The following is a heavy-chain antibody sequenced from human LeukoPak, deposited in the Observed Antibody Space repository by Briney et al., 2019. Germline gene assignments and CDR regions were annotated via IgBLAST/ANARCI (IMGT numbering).Heavy chain of an antibody. Sequence: GRSLRLSCAASGFTFDDYAMHWVRQAPGKGLEWVSGISWNSGSIGYADSVKGRFTISRDNAKNSLYLQMNSLRAEDTALYYCAKDAYYYDSSGQQPFDYWGQGTLVTVSS. J-gene: IGHJ4*02. CDR1: GFTFDDYA. CDR3: AKDAYYYDSSGQQPFDY. CDR2: ISWNSGSI. V-gene: IGHV3-9*01. D-gene: IGHD3-22*01.